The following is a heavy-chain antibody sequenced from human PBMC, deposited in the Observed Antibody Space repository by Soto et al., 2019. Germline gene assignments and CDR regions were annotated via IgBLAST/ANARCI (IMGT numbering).Heavy chain of an antibody. J-gene: IGHJ6*02. D-gene: IGHD4-17*01. CDR2: ISYDGSNK. V-gene: IGHV3-30-3*01. CDR3: ARDGTRTVTTDYGMDV. CDR1: GFTFSSYA. Sequence: QVQLVESGGGVVQPGRSLRLSCAASGFTFSSYAMHWVRQAPGKGLEWVAVISYDGSNKYYADSVKGRFTISRDNSKNAMYLQMNSLGAEDTAVYYWARDGTRTVTTDYGMDVWGQGTTVTVSS.